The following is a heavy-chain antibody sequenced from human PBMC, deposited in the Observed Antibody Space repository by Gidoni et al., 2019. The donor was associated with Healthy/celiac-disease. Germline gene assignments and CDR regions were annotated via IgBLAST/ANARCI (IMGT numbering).Heavy chain of an antibody. Sequence: EVQLLESGGGLVQPGGALRLACAAHGFTFLSSALIWVRKAPGKGLEWVSAISGSCGSTYYADSVKGRFTISRDNSKTTLYLQMNSLRAEDTDVYYCAKDAYGAGSYLLGYFDYWGQGTLVTVSS. D-gene: IGHD3-10*01. CDR2: ISGSCGST. V-gene: IGHV3-23*01. CDR1: GFTFLSSA. CDR3: AKDAYGAGSYLLGYFDY. J-gene: IGHJ4*02.